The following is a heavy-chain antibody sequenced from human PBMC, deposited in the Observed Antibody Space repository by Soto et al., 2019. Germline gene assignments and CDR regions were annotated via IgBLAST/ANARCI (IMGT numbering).Heavy chain of an antibody. V-gene: IGHV2-5*01. Sequence: QITLKESGPTLVKPTQTLTLTCTFSGFSLSTSGVGVGWIRQPPGKALEWLALIYWNDDKRYSPSLKSRLTITKDTSKNQVVLTMTNMDPVDTATYYCAHGLLSHYYDSSSNQGPYNWFDPWGQGTLVTVSS. D-gene: IGHD3-22*01. J-gene: IGHJ5*02. CDR3: AHGLLSHYYDSSSNQGPYNWFDP. CDR1: GFSLSTSGVG. CDR2: IYWNDDK.